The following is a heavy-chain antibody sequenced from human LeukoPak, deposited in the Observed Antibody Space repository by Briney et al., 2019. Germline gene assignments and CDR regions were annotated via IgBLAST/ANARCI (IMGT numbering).Heavy chain of an antibody. D-gene: IGHD3-3*01. CDR3: AREGPYPYYTPDAFDI. J-gene: IGHJ3*02. CDR1: SGSISSSNYY. Sequence: PSQTLSLTCTVSSGSISSSNYYWSWIRQPPGKGLEWIGYIYYSGSTNYNPSLKSRVTISVDTSKNQFSLKLSSVTAADTAVYYCAREGPYPYYTPDAFDIWGQGTMVTVSS. CDR2: IYYSGST. V-gene: IGHV4-61*01.